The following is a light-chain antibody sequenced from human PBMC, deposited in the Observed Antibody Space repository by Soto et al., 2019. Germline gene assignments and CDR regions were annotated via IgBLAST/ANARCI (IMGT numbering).Light chain of an antibody. Sequence: ELVMTQSPATLSVSPGERATLSCRASQSVSSNLAWYQQKPGQAPRLLIYGASTRATGIPARFSGSGSGTEFTLTISXLQSEDFALYYCQQYNNWWTFGQGTKVDIK. J-gene: IGKJ1*01. CDR2: GAS. V-gene: IGKV3-15*01. CDR3: QQYNNWWT. CDR1: QSVSSN.